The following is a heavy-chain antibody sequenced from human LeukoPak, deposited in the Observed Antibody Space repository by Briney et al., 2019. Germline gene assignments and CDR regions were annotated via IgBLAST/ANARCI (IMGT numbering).Heavy chain of an antibody. CDR2: ISSSSSYI. D-gene: IGHD1-26*01. V-gene: IGHV3-21*01. J-gene: IGHJ4*02. Sequence: GGSLRLSCAGSGVTDSGFTFSSDWMNWVRQAPGKGLEWVSSISSSSSYIYYADSVKGRFTISRDNAKNSLYLQMNSLRAEDTAVYYCARDRSGSYYDYWGQGTLVTVSS. CDR3: ARDRSGSYYDY. CDR1: GVTDSGFTFSSDW.